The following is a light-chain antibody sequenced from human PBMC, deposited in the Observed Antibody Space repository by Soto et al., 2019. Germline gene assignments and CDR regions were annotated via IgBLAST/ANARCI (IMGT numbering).Light chain of an antibody. J-gene: IGLJ2*01. CDR1: NIESKS. CDR3: QVWDRSSDHSL. V-gene: IGLV3-21*04. CDR2: YDR. Sequence: SYELTQPPSMSVAPGETARLTCGGNNIESKSVQWYQQKPGQAPVLIIYYDRGRPSGIPERFSGSNSGNTATLTISRVEAGDEADYYCQVWDRSSDHSLFGGGTKVTFL.